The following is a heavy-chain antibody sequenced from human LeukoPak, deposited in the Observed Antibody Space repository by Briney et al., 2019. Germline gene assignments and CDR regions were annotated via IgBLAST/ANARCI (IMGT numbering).Heavy chain of an antibody. CDR2: TYYSGST. D-gene: IGHD7-27*01. CDR3: ARAGAFDYYYGMDV. Sequence: SETLSLTCTVSGGSISSGGYYWSWIRQHPGKGLEWIGYTYYSGSTYYNPSLKSRVTISVDTSKNQFSLKLSSVTAADTAVYYCARAGAFDYYYGMDVWGQGTTVTVSS. V-gene: IGHV4-31*03. J-gene: IGHJ6*02. CDR1: GGSISSGGYY.